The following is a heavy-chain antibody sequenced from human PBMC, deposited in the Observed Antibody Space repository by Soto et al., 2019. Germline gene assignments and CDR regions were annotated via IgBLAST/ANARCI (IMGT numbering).Heavy chain of an antibody. D-gene: IGHD2-15*01. Sequence: QVQLVQSGAEVKKPGSSVKVSCKASGGTFNSHAISWVRQAPGQGLEWMGGIIPVFGTPNYAQKFQGRVTITADESTSTAFMELSSLGSEDTAVYYCARQFCSGGRCYYYYGMDVWGQGTTVTVSS. CDR2: IIPVFGTP. J-gene: IGHJ6*02. CDR1: GGTFNSHA. V-gene: IGHV1-69*01. CDR3: ARQFCSGGRCYYYYGMDV.